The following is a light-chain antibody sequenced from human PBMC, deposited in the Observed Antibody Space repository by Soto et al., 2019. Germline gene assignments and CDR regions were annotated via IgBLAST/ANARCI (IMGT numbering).Light chain of an antibody. Sequence: DIQMTQSPSTLSASVGDRVTITCRASQSISSWLAWYQQKPGKAPNLLIYVASSLQSEVPSRFSGSGSGTDFTLTITSLQPEDFATYYCQQSYGTPITFGQGTRLEI. CDR1: QSISSW. V-gene: IGKV1-39*01. CDR2: VAS. J-gene: IGKJ5*01. CDR3: QQSYGTPIT.